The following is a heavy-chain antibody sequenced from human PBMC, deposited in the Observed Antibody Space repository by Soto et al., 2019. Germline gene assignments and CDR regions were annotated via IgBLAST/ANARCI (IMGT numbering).Heavy chain of an antibody. V-gene: IGHV4-34*01. CDR1: GGSFSGYY. CDR3: ARGSYYDSSGYARVPYYFDY. Sequence: PSETLSLTCAVYGGSFSGYYWSWIRQPPGKGLEWIGEINHSGSTNYNPSLKSRVTISVDTSKNQFSLKLSSVTAADTAVYYCARGSYYDSSGYARVPYYFDYWGQGTLVTVSS. CDR2: INHSGST. D-gene: IGHD3-22*01. J-gene: IGHJ4*02.